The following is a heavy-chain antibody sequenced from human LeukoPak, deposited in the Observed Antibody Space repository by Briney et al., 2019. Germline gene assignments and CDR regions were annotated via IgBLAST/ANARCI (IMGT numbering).Heavy chain of an antibody. Sequence: PGGSLRLSCAASGFTFSSYEMNWVRQAPGKGLEWIGSIYYSGSTYYNPSLKSRVTISVDTSKNQFSLKLSSVTAADTAVYYCARTRYYYNSRSYGAPYYFDYWGQGTLVTVSS. D-gene: IGHD3-10*01. CDR1: GFTFSSYE. V-gene: IGHV4-59*05. J-gene: IGHJ4*02. CDR3: ARTRYYYNSRSYGAPYYFDY. CDR2: IYYSGST.